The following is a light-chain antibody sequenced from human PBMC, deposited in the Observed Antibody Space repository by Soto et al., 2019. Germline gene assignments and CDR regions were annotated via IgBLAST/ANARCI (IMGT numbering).Light chain of an antibody. Sequence: QSVLTQPPSVSGAPGQRVTISCTGSGSNIGAPFDVHWYQQLPGTAPRLLIYGNSNRPSGVPDRFSGSKSGPSASLAITGLQAEDEADYYCQSSDSGLTWVFGGGTKLTVL. V-gene: IGLV1-40*01. J-gene: IGLJ3*02. CDR3: QSSDSGLTWV. CDR1: GSNIGAPFD. CDR2: GNS.